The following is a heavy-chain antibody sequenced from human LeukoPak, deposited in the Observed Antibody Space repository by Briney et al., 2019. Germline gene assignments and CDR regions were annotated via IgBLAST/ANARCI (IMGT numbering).Heavy chain of an antibody. Sequence: GGSPRLSCAASGFTFSSYEMNWVRQAPGKGLEWVSYISSSSSTIYYADSVKGRFTISRDNAKNSLYLQMNSLRAEDTAVYYCARLRVGATYYFDYWGQGTLVTVSS. CDR2: ISSSSSTI. J-gene: IGHJ4*02. CDR3: ARLRVGATYYFDY. V-gene: IGHV3-48*01. D-gene: IGHD1-26*01. CDR1: GFTFSSYE.